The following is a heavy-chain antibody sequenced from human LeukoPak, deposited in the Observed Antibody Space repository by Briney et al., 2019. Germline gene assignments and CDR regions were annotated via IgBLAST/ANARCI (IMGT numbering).Heavy chain of an antibody. V-gene: IGHV1-2*02. CDR3: ARGWDFWSGYYILDFDY. CDR2: INPNSGGT. D-gene: IGHD3-3*01. CDR1: GYTFTGYY. J-gene: IGHJ4*02. Sequence: ASAKVSCKASGYTFTGYYMHWVRQAPGQGLEWMGWINPNSGGTNYAQKFQGRVTMTRDTSISTAYMELSRLRSDDTAVYYCARGWDFWSGYYILDFDYWGQGTLVTVSS.